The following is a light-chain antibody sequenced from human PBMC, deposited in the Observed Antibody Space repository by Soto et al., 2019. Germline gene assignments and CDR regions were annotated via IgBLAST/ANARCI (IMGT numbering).Light chain of an antibody. CDR3: CSYAGTVAYV. Sequence: QSVLTQPPSASGSPGQSVTISCTGTSSDVGGYSYVSWYQQHPGKAPKLMIYEVNTRPSGVPDRFSGSKYGNTASLTISGLQAEDEAYYFCCSYAGTVAYVFGTGTKVTVL. V-gene: IGLV2-8*01. CDR2: EVN. CDR1: SSDVGGYSY. J-gene: IGLJ1*01.